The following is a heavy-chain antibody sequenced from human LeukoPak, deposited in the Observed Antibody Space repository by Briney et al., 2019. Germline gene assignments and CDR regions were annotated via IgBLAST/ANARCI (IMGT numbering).Heavy chain of an antibody. CDR2: INPNSGGT. D-gene: IGHD1-26*01. CDR3: ARELVGAKGGNRFDP. J-gene: IGHJ5*02. CDR1: GYTFTGYY. Sequence: EASVKVSCKASGYTFTGYYMHWVRRAPGQGREGMGWINPNSGGTNYAQKLQGRVTMTRDTSISTAYMELSRLRSDDTAVYYCARELVGAKGGNRFDPWGQGTLVTVSS. V-gene: IGHV1-2*02.